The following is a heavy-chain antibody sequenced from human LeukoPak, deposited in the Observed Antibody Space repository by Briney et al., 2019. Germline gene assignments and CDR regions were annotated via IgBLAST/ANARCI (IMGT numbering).Heavy chain of an antibody. CDR2: IYYSGST. J-gene: IGHJ3*02. Sequence: SESLSLTCTVSGGSISSGDYYWSWIRQPPGKGLEWIGYIYYSGSTYYNPSLKSRVTISVDTSKNQFSLKLSSVTAADTAVYYCARGGTFGGVIVIGDIWGQGTMVTVSS. V-gene: IGHV4-30-4*01. CDR1: GGSISSGDYY. D-gene: IGHD3-16*02. CDR3: ARGGTFGGVIVIGDI.